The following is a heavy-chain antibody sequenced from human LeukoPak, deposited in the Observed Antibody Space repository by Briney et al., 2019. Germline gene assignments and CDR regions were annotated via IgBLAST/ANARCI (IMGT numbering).Heavy chain of an antibody. D-gene: IGHD6-13*01. V-gene: IGHV3-33*01. CDR3: ARDVEWNRGTGYSSSCPVYGMDV. CDR1: GFTFSSYG. J-gene: IGHJ6*02. CDR2: IWYDGSTK. Sequence: GGSLRLSCAASGFTFSSYGMHWVRQAPGKGLEWVAVIWYDGSTKYYADSVKGRFTISRDNSKNTLYLQMNSLRAEDTAVYYCARDVEWNRGTGYSSSCPVYGMDVWGQGTTVTVSS.